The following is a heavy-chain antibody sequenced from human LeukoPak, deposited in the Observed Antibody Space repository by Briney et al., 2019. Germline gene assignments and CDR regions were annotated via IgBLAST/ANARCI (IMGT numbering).Heavy chain of an antibody. Sequence: GGSLRLSCAASGFTFSDYYMTWIRQAPGKGLEWVSYISSSGSTIYYADSVKGRFTISRDNSKNTLYLQMNSLRAEDTAVYYCAKPSLYYYDTSGYYRYWYFDLWGRGTLVTVSS. J-gene: IGHJ2*01. CDR1: GFTFSDYY. CDR2: ISSSGSTI. D-gene: IGHD3-22*01. CDR3: AKPSLYYYDTSGYYRYWYFDL. V-gene: IGHV3-11*04.